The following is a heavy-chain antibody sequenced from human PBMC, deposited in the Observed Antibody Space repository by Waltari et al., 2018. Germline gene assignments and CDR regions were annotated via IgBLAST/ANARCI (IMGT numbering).Heavy chain of an antibody. CDR3: AREGHYCTGGVCYLDY. D-gene: IGHD2-8*02. CDR2: IIPIFGTA. Sequence: QVQLVQSGAEVKKPGSSVKVSCKASGGTFSSYAISWVRQAPGQGLEWMGRIIPIFGTANYAQKFQGRVTITADKSTSTAYMELSSLRSEDTAVYYCAREGHYCTGGVCYLDYWGQGTLVTVSS. V-gene: IGHV1-69*08. J-gene: IGHJ4*02. CDR1: GGTFSSYA.